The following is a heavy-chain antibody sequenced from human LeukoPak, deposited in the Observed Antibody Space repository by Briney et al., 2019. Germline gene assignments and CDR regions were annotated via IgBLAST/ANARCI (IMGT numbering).Heavy chain of an antibody. D-gene: IGHD2-15*01. CDR3: ARASQLVVAATVPFDP. CDR2: ISYSGTT. CDR1: GGSISSSSYY. J-gene: IGHJ5*02. V-gene: IGHV4-39*07. Sequence: PSETLSLTCTVSGGSISSSSYYWGWIRQPPGKGLEWIGSISYSGTTYYNPSLKSRVTISVDTSKNQFSPKLDSVTAADTAVYYCARASQLVVAATVPFDPWGQGTLVTVSS.